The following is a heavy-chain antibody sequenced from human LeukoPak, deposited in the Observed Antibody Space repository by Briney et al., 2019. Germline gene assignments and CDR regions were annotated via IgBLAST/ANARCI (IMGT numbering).Heavy chain of an antibody. CDR1: GYTFTGYY. CDR3: AREAYGSGSFRTDYYYMDV. CDR2: VTPNSGGT. D-gene: IGHD3-10*01. V-gene: IGHV1-2*02. Sequence: GASVKVSCKASGYTFTGYYMHWVRQAPGQGLEWMGWVTPNSGGTNYAQRFQGRVTMTRDTSISTAYMELNRLRSDDTAVYYCAREAYGSGSFRTDYYYMDVWGKGTMVTISS. J-gene: IGHJ6*03.